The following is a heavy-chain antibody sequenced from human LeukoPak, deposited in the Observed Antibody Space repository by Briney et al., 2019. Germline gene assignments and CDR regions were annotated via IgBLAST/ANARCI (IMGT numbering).Heavy chain of an antibody. Sequence: PSETLSLTCTVSGGSISSYYWSWIRQPPGKGLEWIGYIYHGGSTNYNPSLKSRVTISVDTSKNQFSLKLSSVTAADTAVYYCARGTNDFWSGYYNYYYGMDVWGQGTTVTVSS. CDR2: IYHGGST. D-gene: IGHD3-3*01. J-gene: IGHJ6*02. CDR3: ARGTNDFWSGYYNYYYGMDV. V-gene: IGHV4-59*01. CDR1: GGSISSYY.